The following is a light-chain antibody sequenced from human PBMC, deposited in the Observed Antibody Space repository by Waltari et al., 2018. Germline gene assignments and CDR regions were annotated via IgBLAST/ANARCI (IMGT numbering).Light chain of an antibody. CDR1: HSVNSAY. J-gene: IGKJ4*01. Sequence: EIELTQSPGTLSLSPGDRATLSCRASHSVNSAYLAWYQQKRGQAPRLLIYGTSTRATGISERFSGSGSGTDFILTISRLEPEDFATYYCQQYDNLPLTFGGGTKVEIK. V-gene: IGKV3-20*01. CDR2: GTS. CDR3: QQYDNLPLT.